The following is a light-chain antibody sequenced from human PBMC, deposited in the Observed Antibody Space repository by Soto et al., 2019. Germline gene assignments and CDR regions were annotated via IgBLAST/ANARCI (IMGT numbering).Light chain of an antibody. CDR1: NIGSKS. CDR2: DGT. J-gene: IGLJ1*01. CDR3: QVWDGRSFQGV. Sequence: SYELTQPPSVSVAPGQTASIACGGDNIGSKSVNWYQQRPGQAPVVVVYDGTDRPTGIPERFSGSNSGNTATLTISRVEAGDEADYYCQVWDGRSFQGVFGPGTKVTVL. V-gene: IGLV3-21*02.